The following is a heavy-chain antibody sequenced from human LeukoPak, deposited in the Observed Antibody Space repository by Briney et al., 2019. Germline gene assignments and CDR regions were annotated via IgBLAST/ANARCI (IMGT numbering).Heavy chain of an antibody. J-gene: IGHJ3*02. CDR1: GGSISSSSYY. V-gene: IGHV4-39*07. D-gene: IGHD2-2*01. CDR2: IYHSGST. CDR3: ARATVLYCTSTSCYYDVFDI. Sequence: SETLSLTCTVSGGSISSSSYYWGWIRQPPGKVLEWIGSIYHSGSTNYNPSLKSRVTISVDPPKHQFSLKLSCVTAADTAVYYCARATVLYCTSTSCYYDVFDIWGQGTMVTVSS.